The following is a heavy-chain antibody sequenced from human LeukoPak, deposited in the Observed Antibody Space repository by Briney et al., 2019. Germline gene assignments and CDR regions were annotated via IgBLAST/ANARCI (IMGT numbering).Heavy chain of an antibody. CDR1: GGSISSSNW. CDR2: INHSGST. Sequence: SGTLSLTCAVSGGSISSSNWWSLVRHPPGEGLEWIGEINHSGSTNYTPSLKSRVTISVDTSKNQFSLKLRSVAAADTAVSYCARGFTWRRDAFDIWGQGTMVTVSS. CDR3: ARGFTWRRDAFDI. D-gene: IGHD1-1*01. V-gene: IGHV4-4*02. J-gene: IGHJ3*02.